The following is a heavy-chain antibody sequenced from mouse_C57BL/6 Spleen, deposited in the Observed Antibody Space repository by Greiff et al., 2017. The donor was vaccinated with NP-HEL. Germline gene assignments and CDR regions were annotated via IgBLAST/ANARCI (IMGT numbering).Heavy chain of an antibody. Sequence: EVQLQQSGAELVKPGASVKLSCTASGFNIKDYYMHWVKQRTEQGLEWIGRIDPEDGETKYAPKFKGKATITADTSSNTAYLQLSSLTSEDTAVYYCARYSSGYDYAMDYWGQGTSVTVSS. CDR3: ARYSSGYDYAMDY. V-gene: IGHV14-2*01. D-gene: IGHD3-2*02. J-gene: IGHJ4*01. CDR2: IDPEDGET. CDR1: GFNIKDYY.